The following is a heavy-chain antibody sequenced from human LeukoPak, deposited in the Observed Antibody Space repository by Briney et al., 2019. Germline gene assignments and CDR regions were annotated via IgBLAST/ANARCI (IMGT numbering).Heavy chain of an antibody. CDR3: VRDGGTDWYDP. CDR2: IKQDGREK. D-gene: IGHD3-16*01. J-gene: IGHJ5*02. CDR1: GFTISDYW. V-gene: IGHV3-7*01. Sequence: PGGSLRLSCAASGFTISDYWMTWVRQAPGKGLEWVANIKQDGREKTYVDSVKGGFTISRDNAMNSIFLQMNSLKVEDMAMYYCVRDGGTDWYDPWGQGTLVSVSS.